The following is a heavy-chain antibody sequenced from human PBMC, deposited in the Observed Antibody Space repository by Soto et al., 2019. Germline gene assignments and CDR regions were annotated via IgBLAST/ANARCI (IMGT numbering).Heavy chain of an antibody. V-gene: IGHV4-59*01. Sequence: SETLSLTCTVSGGSISSYYWSWIRQPPGKGLEWIGYIYYSGSTNYNPSLKSRVTISVDTSKNQFSLKLSSVTAADTAVYYCAGEYYYGSGSYYNYWGQGTLVTVSS. CDR2: IYYSGST. CDR3: AGEYYYGSGSYYNY. CDR1: GGSISSYY. D-gene: IGHD3-10*01. J-gene: IGHJ4*02.